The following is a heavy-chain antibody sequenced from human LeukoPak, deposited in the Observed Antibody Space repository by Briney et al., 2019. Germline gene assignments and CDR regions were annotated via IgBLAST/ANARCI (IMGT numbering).Heavy chain of an antibody. J-gene: IGHJ3*02. CDR3: ARFSLSGFWSTLNAFDI. CDR1: GYTFKNYG. CDR2: ISAYNGNT. Sequence: ASVKVSCKASGYTFKNYGISWVRQAPGQGLEWMGWISAYNGNTNYAQTFQGRVTMTTDTSTDTAYVEVRSLRSDDTAVYYCARFSLSGFWSTLNAFDIWGQGTMVTVSP. D-gene: IGHD5-12*01. V-gene: IGHV1-18*01.